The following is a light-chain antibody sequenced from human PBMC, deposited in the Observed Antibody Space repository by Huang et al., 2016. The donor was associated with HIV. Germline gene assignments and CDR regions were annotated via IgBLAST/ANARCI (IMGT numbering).Light chain of an antibody. CDR1: QSITSW. V-gene: IGKV1-5*03. Sequence: DIQMTQSPSTLSASIGDRVTITCRASQSITSWLAWYQQKPGKAPKLLSYKASKLHSGVPSRFSGSGSGTDVTLTISSLQPDDFATYFCQQYITYPLTFGGGTQVEIK. CDR3: QQYITYPLT. CDR2: KAS. J-gene: IGKJ4*01.